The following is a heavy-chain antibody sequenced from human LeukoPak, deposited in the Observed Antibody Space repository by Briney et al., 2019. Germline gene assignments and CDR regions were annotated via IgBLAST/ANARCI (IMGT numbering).Heavy chain of an antibody. V-gene: IGHV1-69*04. CDR2: IIPILGIA. CDR3: ARDGDYYDSSGYSNTYYYYGMDV. CDR1: GGTFSSYA. Sequence: GASVKVCCKASGGTFSSYAISWVRQAPGQGVEWMGRIIPILGIANYAQKFQGRVTITADKSTSTAYMELSSLRSEDTAVYYCARDGDYYDSSGYSNTYYYYGMDVWGQGTTVTVSS. J-gene: IGHJ6*02. D-gene: IGHD3-22*01.